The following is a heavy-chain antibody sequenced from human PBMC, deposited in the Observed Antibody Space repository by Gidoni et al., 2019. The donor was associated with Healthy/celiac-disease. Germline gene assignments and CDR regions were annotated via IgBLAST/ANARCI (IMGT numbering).Heavy chain of an antibody. D-gene: IGHD5-18*01. CDR3: TCSADGYSESYYYMDV. V-gene: IGHV3-23*01. Sequence: EVQLLESGGGLVQPGGSLRLSCAASGFTFSSYAMSWVRQAPGKGLEWVSAISGSGGSTYYADSVKGRFTISRDNSKNTLYLQMNSLRAEDTAVYYCTCSADGYSESYYYMDVWGKGTTVTVSS. CDR1: GFTFSSYA. J-gene: IGHJ6*03. CDR2: ISGSGGST.